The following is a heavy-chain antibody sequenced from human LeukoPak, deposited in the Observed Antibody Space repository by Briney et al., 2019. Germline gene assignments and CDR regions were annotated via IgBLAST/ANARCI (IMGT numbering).Heavy chain of an antibody. J-gene: IGHJ4*02. CDR3: AKDYSSSSWYYFDY. D-gene: IGHD6-13*01. CDR1: GGSISSYY. CDR2: IYYSGST. V-gene: IGHV4-59*12. Sequence: SETLSLTCTVSGGSISSYYWSWIRQPPGKGLGWIGYIYYSGSTNYNPSLKSRVTISVDTSKNQFSLKLSSVTAADTAVYYCAKDYSSSSWYYFDYWGQGTLVTVSS.